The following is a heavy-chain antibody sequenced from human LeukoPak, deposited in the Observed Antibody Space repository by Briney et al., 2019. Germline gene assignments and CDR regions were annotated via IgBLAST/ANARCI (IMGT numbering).Heavy chain of an antibody. CDR1: GFTFSSYA. V-gene: IGHV3-30-3*01. Sequence: GGSLRLSCAASGFTFSSYAMHWVRQAPGKGLEWVAVISYDGSNKYYADSVKGRSTISRDNSKNTLYLQMNSLRAEDTAVYYCAGVPVGIAAAGTGHYYYGMDVWGQGTTVTVSS. CDR2: ISYDGSNK. CDR3: AGVPVGIAAAGTGHYYYGMDV. J-gene: IGHJ6*02. D-gene: IGHD6-13*01.